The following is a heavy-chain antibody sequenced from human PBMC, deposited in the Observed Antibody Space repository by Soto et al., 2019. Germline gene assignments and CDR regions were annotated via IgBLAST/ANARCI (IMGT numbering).Heavy chain of an antibody. CDR1: GFTFSSYA. Sequence: GGSLRLSCAASGFTFSSYAMSWVRQAPGKGLEWVSAISGSGGSTYYADSVKGRFTISRDNSKDTLYLQMNSLRAEDTAVYYCAKRGGTTVTKFYYYYYYMDVWGKGTTVTVSS. J-gene: IGHJ6*03. CDR2: ISGSGGST. D-gene: IGHD4-4*01. CDR3: AKRGGTTVTKFYYYYYYMDV. V-gene: IGHV3-23*01.